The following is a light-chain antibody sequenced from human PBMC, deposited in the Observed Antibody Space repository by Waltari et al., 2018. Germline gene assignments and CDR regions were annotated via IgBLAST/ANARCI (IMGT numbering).Light chain of an antibody. CDR3: STWDYSLSANVV. Sequence: QSALTQEASVSGTVGQQVTLSCTGNSNNVGSYAVGWYHKISHGAPKTVRFGKSLPSGIRHRFSCSESGTTASLTIAGLEPEDEADYYCSTWDYSLSANVVFGGGTKLTVL. CDR2: GKS. V-gene: IGLV1-44*01. J-gene: IGLJ2*01. CDR1: SNNVGSYA.